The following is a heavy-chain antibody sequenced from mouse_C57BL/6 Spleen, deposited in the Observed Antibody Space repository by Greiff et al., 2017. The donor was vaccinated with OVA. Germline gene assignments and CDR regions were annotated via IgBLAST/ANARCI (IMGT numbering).Heavy chain of an antibody. D-gene: IGHD2-3*01. J-gene: IGHJ4*01. CDR2: IDPSDSYT. CDR3: ARRGVPSYDGYYDYAMDY. CDR1: GYTFTSYW. Sequence: QVQLQQPGAELVKPGASVKLSCKASGYTFTSYWMQWVKQRPGQGLEWIGEIDPSDSYTNYNQKFKGKATLTVDTSSSTAYMQLSSLTSEDSAVYYCARRGVPSYDGYYDYAMDYWGQGTSVTVSS. V-gene: IGHV1-50*01.